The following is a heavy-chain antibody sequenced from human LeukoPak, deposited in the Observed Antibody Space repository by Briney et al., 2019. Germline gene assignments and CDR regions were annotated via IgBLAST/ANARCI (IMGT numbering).Heavy chain of an antibody. D-gene: IGHD3-10*01. J-gene: IGHJ5*02. Sequence: GGSLRLSCAASGFTFDNYAMTWVRQAPGKGLEWVSTISGSGGRTHDADSVKGRFTISRDNSKNTLYLQMNSLRAEDTAVYYCARDAEYYGSGGENWFDPWGQGTLVTVSS. V-gene: IGHV3-23*01. CDR2: ISGSGGRT. CDR1: GFTFDNYA. CDR3: ARDAEYYGSGGENWFDP.